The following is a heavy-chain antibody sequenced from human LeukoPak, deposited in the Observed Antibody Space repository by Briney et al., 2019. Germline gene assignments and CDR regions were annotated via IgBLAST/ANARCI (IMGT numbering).Heavy chain of an antibody. CDR2: IYPGDSTT. Sequence: KSGESLKISCKGSGYSFTTYWIGWVRQMPGKGLEWMGVIYPGDSTTRYAPSFQGQVTISVDKSLSTAYLQLNSLRASDTAMYYCATTLARGVGYYYMDVWGKGTTVTVSS. J-gene: IGHJ6*03. CDR3: ATTLARGVGYYYMDV. V-gene: IGHV5-51*01. CDR1: GYSFTTYW. D-gene: IGHD3-10*01.